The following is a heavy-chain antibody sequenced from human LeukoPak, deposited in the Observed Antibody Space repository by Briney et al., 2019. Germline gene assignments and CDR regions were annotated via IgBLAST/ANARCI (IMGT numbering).Heavy chain of an antibody. J-gene: IGHJ6*02. CDR1: GYSFTTYW. V-gene: IGHV5-51*01. CDR2: IYTGGSDT. CDR3: ARYCSGGSCYSGYYYYGMDV. D-gene: IGHD2-15*01. Sequence: GESLKISCKGSGYSFTTYWIGCVRHMAGKGLEWMGIIYTGGSDTRCSPAFQGLVTMSADKSISTAYLQWSSLKASDTAMYYCARYCSGGSCYSGYYYYGMDVWGQGTTVTVSS.